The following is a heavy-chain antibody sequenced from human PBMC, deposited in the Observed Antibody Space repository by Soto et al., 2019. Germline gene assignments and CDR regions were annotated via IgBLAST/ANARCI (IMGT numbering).Heavy chain of an antibody. CDR1: GFTVSSNY. Sequence: EVQLVESGGGLVQPGGSLRLSCAASGFTVSSNYMSWVRQAPGKGREWVSVIYSGGSTYYADSVKGRFTISRDNSKNTLYLQMNSLRAEDTAVYYCASNNWHYFALDYWGQGTLVTVSS. J-gene: IGHJ4*02. V-gene: IGHV3-66*01. CDR2: IYSGGST. CDR3: ASNNWHYFALDY. D-gene: IGHD1-7*01.